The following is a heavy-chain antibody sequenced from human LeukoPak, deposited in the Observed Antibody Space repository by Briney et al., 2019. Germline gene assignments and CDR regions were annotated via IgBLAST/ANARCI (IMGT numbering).Heavy chain of an antibody. CDR1: GFTFSSYE. V-gene: IGHV3-48*03. J-gene: IGHJ4*02. CDR2: ISSSGSTI. D-gene: IGHD6-19*01. Sequence: PGGSLRLSCAASGFTFSSYEMNWVRQAPGKGLEWVSYISSSGSTIYYADSAKGRFTISRDNAKNSLYLQMNSLRAEDTAVYYCARTTRSGWVTFDNWGQGTLVTVSS. CDR3: ARTTRSGWVTFDN.